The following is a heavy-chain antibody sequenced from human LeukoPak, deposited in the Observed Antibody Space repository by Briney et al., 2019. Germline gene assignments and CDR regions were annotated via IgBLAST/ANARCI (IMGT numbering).Heavy chain of an antibody. J-gene: IGHJ5*02. D-gene: IGHD3-9*01. CDR1: GYTFTSYG. Sequence: ASVKVSCKASGYTFTSYGISWVRQAPGQGLEWMGWIRAYNGNTNYAKKLQGRVTMTTDTSTSTAYMELRSLRSDDTAVYYCARDNHYDILTGSPGPNNWFDPWGQGTLVTVSS. CDR3: ARDNHYDILTGSPGPNNWFDP. CDR2: IRAYNGNT. V-gene: IGHV1-18*01.